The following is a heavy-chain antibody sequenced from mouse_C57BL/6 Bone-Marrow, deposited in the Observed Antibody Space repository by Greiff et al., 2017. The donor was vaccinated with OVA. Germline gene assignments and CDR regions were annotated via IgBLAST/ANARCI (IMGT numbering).Heavy chain of an antibody. Sequence: EVQVVESGGGLVQSGRSLRLSCATSGFTFSDFYMEWVRQAPGKGLEWIAASRNKANDYTTEYSASVKGRFIVSRDTSQSILYLQMNALRAEDTAIYYCARATDGSNWYFDVWGTGTTVTVSS. D-gene: IGHD2-3*01. CDR2: SRNKANDYTT. CDR3: ARATDGSNWYFDV. CDR1: GFTFSDFY. V-gene: IGHV7-1*01. J-gene: IGHJ1*03.